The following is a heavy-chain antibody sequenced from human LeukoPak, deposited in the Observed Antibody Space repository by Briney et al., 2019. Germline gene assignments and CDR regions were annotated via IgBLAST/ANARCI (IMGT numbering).Heavy chain of an antibody. CDR3: ARGGGYSYIAFDY. CDR1: GFTFSSYL. D-gene: IGHD5-18*01. Sequence: GGSLRLSCAASGFTFSSYLMHWVRQAPGKGLVWVSRINSDGSSTSYADSVEGRFTISRDNAKNTLYLQMNSLRAEDTAVYYCARGGGYSYIAFDYWGQGTLVTVSS. V-gene: IGHV3-74*01. J-gene: IGHJ4*02. CDR2: INSDGSST.